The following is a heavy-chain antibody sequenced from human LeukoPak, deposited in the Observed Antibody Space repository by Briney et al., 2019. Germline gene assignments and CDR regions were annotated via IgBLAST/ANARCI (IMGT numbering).Heavy chain of an antibody. CDR2: IGLDGAQK. J-gene: IGHJ4*02. Sequence: GGSLRLSWAASGFTFSSHSMGWVRQAQGKGLECVATIGLDGAQKDFVDSVKGRFTLSRDNAKNSLFLEMNRLRVEDTAVYYCARWRGLQSEFDCWGQGTLVTVSS. CDR3: ARWRGLQSEFDC. V-gene: IGHV3-7*01. CDR1: GFTFSSHS. D-gene: IGHD5-24*01.